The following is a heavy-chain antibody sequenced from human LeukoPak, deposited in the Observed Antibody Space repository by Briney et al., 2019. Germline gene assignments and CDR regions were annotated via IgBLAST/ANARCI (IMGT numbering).Heavy chain of an antibody. J-gene: IGHJ6*03. Sequence: SETLSLTCTVSGGSISSYYWSWIRQPPGKGLEWIGYIYYSGSTNYNPSLKSRVTISVDTSKNQFSLKLSSVTAADTAVYYCARAVNNYDILTGYYNPRYYYYYMDVWGKGTTVTISS. V-gene: IGHV4-59*01. CDR1: GGSISSYY. CDR3: ARAVNNYDILTGYYNPRYYYYYMDV. D-gene: IGHD3-9*01. CDR2: IYYSGST.